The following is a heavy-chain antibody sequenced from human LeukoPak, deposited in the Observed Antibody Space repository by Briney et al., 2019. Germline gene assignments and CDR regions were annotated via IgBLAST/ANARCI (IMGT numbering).Heavy chain of an antibody. V-gene: IGHV1-69*06. CDR3: ARDSEVRGVTFDY. CDR2: IIPIFGTA. CDR1: GGTFSSYA. J-gene: IGHJ4*02. Sequence: ASVKVSCKASGGTFSSYAISWVRQAPGQGLEWMGGIIPIFGTANYAQKFQGRVTITADKSTSTAYMELRSLRSDDTAVYYCARDSEVRGVTFDYWGQGTLVTVSS. D-gene: IGHD3-10*01.